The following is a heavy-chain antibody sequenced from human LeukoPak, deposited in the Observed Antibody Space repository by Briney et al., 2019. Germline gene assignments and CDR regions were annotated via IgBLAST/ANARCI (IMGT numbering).Heavy chain of an antibody. J-gene: IGHJ4*02. CDR2: INQDGTEK. CDR3: ASVRNY. Sequence: GGSLRLSCAASGFTFSSYWMSWVRQAPGEGLEWVAKINQDGTEKYYVDSVKGRFTISRDNAKNSLYLQMNSLRAEDTAVYYCASVRNYWGQGTLVTVSS. V-gene: IGHV3-7*03. CDR1: GFTFSSYW.